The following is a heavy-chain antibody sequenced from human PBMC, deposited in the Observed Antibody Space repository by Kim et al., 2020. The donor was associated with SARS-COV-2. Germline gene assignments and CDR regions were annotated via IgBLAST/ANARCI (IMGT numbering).Heavy chain of an antibody. J-gene: IGHJ3*02. D-gene: IGHD1-1*01. Sequence: SVKVSCKASGGTFSSYAISWVRQAPGQGLEWMGGIIPIFGTANYAQKFQGRVTITADESTSTAYMELSSLRSEDTAVYYCSRNIQNRGTTGTAGAFDIWGQGTMVTVSS. V-gene: IGHV1-69*13. CDR2: IIPIFGTA. CDR3: SRNIQNRGTTGTAGAFDI. CDR1: GGTFSSYA.